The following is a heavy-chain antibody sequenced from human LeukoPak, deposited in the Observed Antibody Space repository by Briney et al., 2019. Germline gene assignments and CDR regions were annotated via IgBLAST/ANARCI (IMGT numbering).Heavy chain of an antibody. J-gene: IGHJ4*02. Sequence: GESLKISCKGSGYSFTSYWIGWVRQMPGEGLEWMGIIYPGDSDTRYSPSFQGQVTISADKSISTAYLQWSSLKASDTAMYYCARHPAGVYSSGWYFNDYWGQGTLVTVSS. CDR1: GYSFTSYW. CDR2: IYPGDSDT. CDR3: ARHPAGVYSSGWYFNDY. V-gene: IGHV5-51*01. D-gene: IGHD6-19*01.